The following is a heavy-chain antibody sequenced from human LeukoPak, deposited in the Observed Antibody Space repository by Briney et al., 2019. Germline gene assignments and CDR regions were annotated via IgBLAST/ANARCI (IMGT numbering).Heavy chain of an antibody. CDR3: ARSELLWFGGVNSGFDY. D-gene: IGHD3-10*01. CDR2: VYYSGST. J-gene: IGHJ4*02. Sequence: SETLSLTCTVSGGSISSYYWSWIRQPPGKGLEWIGYVYYSGSTNYSPSLKSRVTISLGTSKNQFSLRLSSVTAADTAVYYCARSELLWFGGVNSGFDYWGQGTLVTVSS. V-gene: IGHV4-59*08. CDR1: GGSISSYY.